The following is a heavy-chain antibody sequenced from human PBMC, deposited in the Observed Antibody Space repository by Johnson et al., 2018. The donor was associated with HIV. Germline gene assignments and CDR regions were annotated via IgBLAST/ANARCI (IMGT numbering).Heavy chain of an antibody. Sequence: QVKLVESGGGVVQPGRSLRLSCAASGFTFSSYAMHWVRQAPGKGLEWVAVISYDGRNKFYADSVKGRFTISRDNSKNTLHLLMNSLRAEDTAVYYCAKDAGNDFRGLDAFDIWGQGTKVTVSS. CDR2: ISYDGRNK. CDR3: AKDAGNDFRGLDAFDI. CDR1: GFTFSSYA. D-gene: IGHD3-3*01. J-gene: IGHJ3*02. V-gene: IGHV3-30*04.